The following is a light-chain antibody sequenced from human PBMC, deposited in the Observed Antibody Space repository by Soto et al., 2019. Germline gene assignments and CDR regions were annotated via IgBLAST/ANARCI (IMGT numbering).Light chain of an antibody. CDR3: KQYAEGTPIP. J-gene: IGKJ5*01. CDR2: GAS. Sequence: IGLKQSPAEVSWSKRERASLSCIFSQNVNNRLAWYQQKAGQAPRLLISGASSRATGIPDRFSGSGSGTDFTLTICSLESDDFALYYCKQYAEGTPIPFGHGRRLEVK. CDR1: QNVNNR. V-gene: IGKV3D-15*01.